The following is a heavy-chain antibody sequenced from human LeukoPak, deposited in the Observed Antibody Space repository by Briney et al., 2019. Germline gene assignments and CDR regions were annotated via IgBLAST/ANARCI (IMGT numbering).Heavy chain of an antibody. Sequence: KPSETLSLTCTVSGGSISSSSYHWGWIRQPPGKGLEWIGTIYYGGSTCYNPSLKSRVTISVDTSKKQFSLKLTSVTAADAAVYYCARLGDYYDSSGYFDAFDIWGQGTMVTVFS. V-gene: IGHV4-39*01. CDR1: GGSISSSSYH. J-gene: IGHJ3*02. CDR2: IYYGGST. D-gene: IGHD3-22*01. CDR3: ARLGDYYDSSGYFDAFDI.